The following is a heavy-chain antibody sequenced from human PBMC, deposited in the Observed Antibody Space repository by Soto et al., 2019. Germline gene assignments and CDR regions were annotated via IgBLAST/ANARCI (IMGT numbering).Heavy chain of an antibody. V-gene: IGHV3-15*01. CDR1: GFTFSNAW. CDR3: TTAFDSSGYWATRDYYYGMDV. CDR2: IKSKTDGGTT. Sequence: EVQLVESGGGLVKPGGSLRLSCAASGFTFSNAWMSWVRQAPGKGLEWVGRIKSKTDGGTTDYAAPVKGRFTISRDDSKNTLYLQMNSLKTEDTAVYYCTTAFDSSGYWATRDYYYGMDVWGQGTTVTVSS. J-gene: IGHJ6*02. D-gene: IGHD3-22*01.